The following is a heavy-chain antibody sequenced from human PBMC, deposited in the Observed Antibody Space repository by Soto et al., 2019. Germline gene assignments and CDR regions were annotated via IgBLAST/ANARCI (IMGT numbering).Heavy chain of an antibody. CDR3: AKGGPDGFCSGGRCYFDY. D-gene: IGHD2-15*01. V-gene: IGHV3-9*01. CDR2: ISWNSNII. Sequence: GGSQRLSCAASGFTFEDYARHWVRRVPGKGLEWVSSISWNSNIIGYADSVKGRFTISRDNAKNSLYLQMNSLRPEDTALYYCAKGGPDGFCSGGRCYFDYWGQGTLVTVSS. CDR1: GFTFEDYA. J-gene: IGHJ4*02.